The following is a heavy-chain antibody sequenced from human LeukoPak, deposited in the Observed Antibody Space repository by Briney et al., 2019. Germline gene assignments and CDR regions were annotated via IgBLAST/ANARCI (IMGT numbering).Heavy chain of an antibody. V-gene: IGHV3-30*02. D-gene: IGHD1-1*01. CDR2: IQYDGSNK. CDR3: APTGTTGFGYFDY. CDR1: GFTFSTYG. Sequence: GGSLRLSCAASGFTFSTYGMHWVRRAPGKGLEWVAFIQYDGSNKYSADSVKGRFTISRDNSKNTLYLQMNSLRAEDTAVYYCAPTGTTGFGYFDYWGQGTLVTVSS. J-gene: IGHJ4*02.